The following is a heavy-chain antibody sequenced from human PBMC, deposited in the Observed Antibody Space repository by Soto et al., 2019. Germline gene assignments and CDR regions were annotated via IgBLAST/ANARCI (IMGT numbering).Heavy chain of an antibody. V-gene: IGHV3-30-3*01. CDR3: ARVSRAMIVVVITVSFDY. CDR2: ISYDGSNK. J-gene: IGHJ4*02. Sequence: PGGSLRLSCVASGFTFNNYALHWVRQAPGKGLEWVAVISYDGSNKYHADSVKGRFTISRDNSKSTLYLEMNSLRAEDTAVYYCARVSRAMIVVVITVSFDYWGQGTLVTVSS. CDR1: GFTFNNYA. D-gene: IGHD3-22*01.